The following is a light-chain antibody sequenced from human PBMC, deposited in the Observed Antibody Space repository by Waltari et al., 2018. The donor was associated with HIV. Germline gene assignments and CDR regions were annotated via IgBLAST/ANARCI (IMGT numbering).Light chain of an antibody. CDR2: LNSDGSH. Sequence: QLVLTQSPSASASLGASVTLTCTLSSGHSSYAIAWHQQQPEKGPRYLMMLNSDGSHRRGDGSPDRFSGSRSGAERYLTISSLQSEDEADYYCQAWDTGTQVVFGGGTKLTVL. CDR1: SGHSSYA. CDR3: QAWDTGTQVV. J-gene: IGLJ2*01. V-gene: IGLV4-69*01.